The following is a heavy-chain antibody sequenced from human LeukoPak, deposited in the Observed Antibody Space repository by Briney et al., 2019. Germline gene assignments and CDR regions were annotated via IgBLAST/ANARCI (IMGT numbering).Heavy chain of an antibody. CDR3: AKDLANSSSWWGANFYYYGMDV. CDR2: IVYDGSNK. V-gene: IGHV3-30*18. J-gene: IGHJ6*02. D-gene: IGHD6-13*01. Sequence: GTSLRLSCAASGFPFSSYGMHWVRQAPGKGLEWVAVIVYDGSNKYYADSVKGRFTISRDDSKNTLDLQMNSLRVEDTAVYYCAKDLANSSSWWGANFYYYGMDVWGQGAAVTVSS. CDR1: GFPFSSYG.